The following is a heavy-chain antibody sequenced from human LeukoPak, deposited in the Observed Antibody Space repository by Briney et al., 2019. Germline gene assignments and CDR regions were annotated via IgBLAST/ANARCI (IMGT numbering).Heavy chain of an antibody. V-gene: IGHV4-59*01. Sequence: KPSETLSLTCTVSGDSISSYYWSWIRQPPGKGLEWIGYIYSTGSTNYNPSLKSRVTISVDTSENQSSLKLTSVTAADTAVYHCARGRSMGYYYMDVWGKGTTVTVSS. CDR1: GDSISSYY. CDR2: IYSTGST. J-gene: IGHJ6*03. CDR3: ARGRSMGYYYMDV.